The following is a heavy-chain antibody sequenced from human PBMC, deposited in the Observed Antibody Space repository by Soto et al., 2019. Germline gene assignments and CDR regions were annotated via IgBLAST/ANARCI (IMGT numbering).Heavy chain of an antibody. CDR1: GGSIISGGYS. Sequence: PSETLSLTCAVSGGSIISGGYSWSWIRQPPGKGLEWIGYIYHSGSTYYNPSLKSRVTISVDRSKNQFSLKLSSVTAADTAVYYCARSPQALISTDWGQGTLVTVSS. CDR3: ARSPQALISTD. CDR2: IYHSGST. J-gene: IGHJ4*02. D-gene: IGHD3-10*01. V-gene: IGHV4-30-2*01.